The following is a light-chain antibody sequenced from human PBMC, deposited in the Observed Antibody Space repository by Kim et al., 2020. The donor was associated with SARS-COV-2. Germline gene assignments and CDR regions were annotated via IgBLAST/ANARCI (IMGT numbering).Light chain of an antibody. J-gene: IGLJ3*02. CDR3: SSYTSSTSLV. V-gene: IGLV2-14*01. CDR1: SSDVGGYNY. CDR2: DVS. Sequence: QSALTQPASVSGSPGQSITISCTGTSSDVGGYNYVSWYQQHPGKAPKLMIYDVSKWPSGVSNRFSGSKSGNTASLTISGRQAEDEGVYYCSSYTSSTSLVFGGGTKLTVL.